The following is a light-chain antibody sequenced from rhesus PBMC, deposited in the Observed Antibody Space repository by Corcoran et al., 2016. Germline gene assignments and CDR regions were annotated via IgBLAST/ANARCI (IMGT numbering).Light chain of an antibody. Sequence: QAALTQPPSVSGSPGQSVTISCTGTSSDIGGYNFVSWYQQHPGKAPKVMIYDVTKRPSGVSDRFSGSKSGNTASLTISGLQAEDAADYYCSSYAGSNTFIFGVGTRLTVL. V-gene: IGLV2-23*01. CDR1: SSDIGGYNF. CDR3: SSYAGSNTFI. CDR2: DVT. J-gene: IGLJ1*01.